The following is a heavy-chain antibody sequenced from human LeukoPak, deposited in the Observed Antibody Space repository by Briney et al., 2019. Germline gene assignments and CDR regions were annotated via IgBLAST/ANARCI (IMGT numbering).Heavy chain of an antibody. Sequence: GGSLRLSCAASGFTFSDYYMSWIRQAPGKGLEWVSYISSSGSTIYYADSVKGRFTISRDNAKNSLYLQMNSLRAEDTAVYYCARDAYYDSSGYYGHWGQGTLVTASS. CDR2: ISSSGSTI. J-gene: IGHJ4*02. CDR1: GFTFSDYY. V-gene: IGHV3-11*04. CDR3: ARDAYYDSSGYYGH. D-gene: IGHD3-22*01.